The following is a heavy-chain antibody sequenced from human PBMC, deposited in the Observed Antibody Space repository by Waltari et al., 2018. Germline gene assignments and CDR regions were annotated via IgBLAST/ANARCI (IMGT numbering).Heavy chain of an antibody. V-gene: IGHV4-34*01. J-gene: IGHJ4*02. CDR2: IHHSDDT. CDR3: AKHGGYHFDD. D-gene: IGHD3-22*01. Sequence: QVQLQQWGAGLLKPSETLSLTCAVYGGSFSGYYWSWIRQPPGTGLEWIGHIHHSDDTNYTPSRKSRVTISVDTSKNQFSLNLSSVTATDTAVYYCAKHGGYHFDDWGQGTLVTVSS. CDR1: GGSFSGYY.